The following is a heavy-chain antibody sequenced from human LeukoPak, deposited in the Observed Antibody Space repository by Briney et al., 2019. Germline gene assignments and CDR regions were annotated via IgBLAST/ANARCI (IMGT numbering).Heavy chain of an antibody. CDR3: ARARIAAAGSRLHYYYMDV. CDR1: GGSISSSSYY. V-gene: IGHV4-39*07. Sequence: RTSETLSLTCTVSGGSISSSSYYWGWIRQPPGKGLEWIGSIYYSGSTYYNPSLKSRVTISVDTSKNQFSLKLSSVTAADTAVYYCARARIAAAGSRLHYYYMDVWGKGTTVTVSS. CDR2: IYYSGST. J-gene: IGHJ6*03. D-gene: IGHD6-13*01.